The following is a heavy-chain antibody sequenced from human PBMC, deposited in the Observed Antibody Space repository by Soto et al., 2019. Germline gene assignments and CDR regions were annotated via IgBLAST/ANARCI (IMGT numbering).Heavy chain of an antibody. CDR1: GFTFSDYY. CDR2: ISGGGGSTI. Sequence: GGSLRLSCATSGFTFSDYYMSWIRQAPGKGLEWVSYISGGGGSTIQYGDYVKGRFTISRDNRKNSLYLQMTSLRAEDTAVYYCERLRGYYDSSGFDSWGQVNMVTVSS. D-gene: IGHD3-22*01. J-gene: IGHJ4*02. V-gene: IGHV3-11*01. CDR3: ERLRGYYDSSGFDS.